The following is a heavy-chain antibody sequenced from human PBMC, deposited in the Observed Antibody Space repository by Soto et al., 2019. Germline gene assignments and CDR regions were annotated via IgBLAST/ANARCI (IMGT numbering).Heavy chain of an antibody. D-gene: IGHD3-10*01. CDR3: ARHPITMVRGVPYGMDV. Sequence: ESLKISCKGSGYSFTSYWIGWVRQMPGKGLEWMGIIYPGDSDTRYSPSFQGQVTISADKSISTAYLQWSSLKASDTAMYYCARHPITMVRGVPYGMDVWGQGTTVTVSS. J-gene: IGHJ6*02. CDR1: GYSFTSYW. V-gene: IGHV5-51*01. CDR2: IYPGDSDT.